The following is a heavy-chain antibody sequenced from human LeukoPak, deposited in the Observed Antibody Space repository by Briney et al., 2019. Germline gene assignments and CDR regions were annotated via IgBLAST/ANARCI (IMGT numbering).Heavy chain of an antibody. CDR1: GYTLTELS. V-gene: IGHV1-24*01. Sequence: ASVKVSCKVSGYTLTELSMHWERQAPGKGLEWMGGFDPEDGETIYAQKFQGRVTMTEDTSTDTAYMELSSLRSEDTAVYYCATDRIGKYQLLKETDYWGQGTLVSVSS. D-gene: IGHD2-2*01. CDR3: ATDRIGKYQLLKETDY. CDR2: FDPEDGET. J-gene: IGHJ4*02.